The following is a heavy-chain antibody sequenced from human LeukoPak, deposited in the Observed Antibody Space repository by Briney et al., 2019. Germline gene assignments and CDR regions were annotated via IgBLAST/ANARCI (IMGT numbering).Heavy chain of an antibody. Sequence: GGSLRLSCAASGFTFSSYSMNWVRQAPGKGLEWVSSISSSSSYIYYADSVKGRFTISRDNAKNSLYLQMNSLRAEDTAVYYCAKNAQDIVVVPAAFGDYFDYWGQGTLVTVSS. V-gene: IGHV3-21*04. CDR3: AKNAQDIVVVPAAFGDYFDY. J-gene: IGHJ4*02. CDR2: ISSSSSYI. D-gene: IGHD2-2*01. CDR1: GFTFSSYS.